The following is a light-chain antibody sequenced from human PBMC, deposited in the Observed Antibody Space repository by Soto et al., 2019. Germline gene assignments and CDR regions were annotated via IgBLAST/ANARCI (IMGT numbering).Light chain of an antibody. V-gene: IGKV3-11*01. CDR1: ENVRTF. CDR3: QQRRNWPPT. J-gene: IGKJ1*01. CDR2: GAS. Sequence: VLTQSPATLSLSPGERATLSCRASENVRTFVDWYQQKPGQAPRLLIYGASNRATDIPARFSGSGSGTDFTLTISNLEPEDFAVYYCQQRRNWPPTFGQGTKVEIK.